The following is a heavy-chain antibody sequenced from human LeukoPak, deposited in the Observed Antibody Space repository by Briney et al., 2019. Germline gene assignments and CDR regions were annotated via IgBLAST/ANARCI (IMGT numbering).Heavy chain of an antibody. CDR2: IYSSGST. D-gene: IGHD3-10*01. J-gene: IGHJ5*02. CDR1: GGSISGFY. Sequence: SETLSLTCTVSGGSISGFYWCWIRQPAGKGLEWIGRIYSSGSTDYNPSLKSRVAMSVDTSKNQFSLKLSSVTAADTAVYYCARGYYYGSSNWFDAWGQGTLVTVSS. CDR3: ARGYYYGSSNWFDA. V-gene: IGHV4-4*07.